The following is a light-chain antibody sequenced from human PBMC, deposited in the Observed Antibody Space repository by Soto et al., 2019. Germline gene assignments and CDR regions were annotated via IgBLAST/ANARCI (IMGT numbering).Light chain of an antibody. CDR3: AAWDDSLNGPV. Sequence: QSVLTQPPSASGTPGQRVTISCCGSSSNIGSDTVKWYQHLPGTAPKLLIYSNNQRPSGVPDRFSGSKSGTSASLAISGLHSEDEADYYCAAWDDSLNGPVFGGGTKLTVL. CDR1: SSNIGSDT. CDR2: SNN. J-gene: IGLJ2*01. V-gene: IGLV1-44*01.